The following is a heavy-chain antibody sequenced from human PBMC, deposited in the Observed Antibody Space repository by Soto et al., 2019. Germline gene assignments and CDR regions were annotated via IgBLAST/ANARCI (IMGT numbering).Heavy chain of an antibody. CDR1: GGSINNYY. Sequence: PSETLSLTCIVSGGSINNYYCRWIRQVPGKGLEWIGEIHSSGITKYNPPLKSRVTISVDSSKNQFSLKLTSVSATDTALYYCARHTYGSADFDSWGQGALVTVSS. CDR2: IHSSGIT. CDR3: ARHTYGSADFDS. J-gene: IGHJ4*02. D-gene: IGHD1-26*01. V-gene: IGHV4-59*08.